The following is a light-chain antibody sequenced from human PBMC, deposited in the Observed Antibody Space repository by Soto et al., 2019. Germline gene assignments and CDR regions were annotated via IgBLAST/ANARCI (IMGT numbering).Light chain of an antibody. CDR1: QSVNSN. J-gene: IGKJ5*01. CDR3: QHFDNRPPVT. V-gene: IGKV3-15*01. CDR2: DAS. Sequence: EIVMTQSPATLSVSPGERATLSCRASQSVNSNLAWYQQKPGQAPTLLIYDASTRATGIPARFSGSGSGTEFTLTISSLQSEDFPLYYCQHFDNRPPVTFGQGTRLEIK.